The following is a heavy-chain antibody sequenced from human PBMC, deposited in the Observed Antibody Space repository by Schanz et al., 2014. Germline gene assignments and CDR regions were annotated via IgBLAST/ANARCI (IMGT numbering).Heavy chain of an antibody. D-gene: IGHD3-10*01. Sequence: QVPLEESGAGLVKPSGTLSLTCAVSGASVSSDNWWNWVRQPPGKGLEWIGEIYDSGNTNYNPSLKSRFTMSVDASKNQFFLQLTFVTAADTAVYYCARGGQGFGEPHQRLFEYWGPGTLVTVSS. CDR3: ARGGQGFGEPHQRLFEY. J-gene: IGHJ4*02. CDR1: GASVSSDNW. CDR2: IYDSGNT. V-gene: IGHV4-4*02.